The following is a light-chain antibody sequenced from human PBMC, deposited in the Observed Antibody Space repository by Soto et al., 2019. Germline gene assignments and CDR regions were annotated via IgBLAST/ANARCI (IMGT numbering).Light chain of an antibody. J-gene: IGLJ2*01. Sequence: QSVLTQAPSVSGAPGQRVTITCTGSSSNIGAGYDVHWYQQLPGTAPKLHIYGNSNRPSGVPDRFSGSKSGTSASLAITGLQAVDEADYYCQSYDSSLSVVVFGGGTKLTVL. CDR1: SSNIGAGYD. CDR3: QSYDSSLSVVV. CDR2: GNS. V-gene: IGLV1-40*01.